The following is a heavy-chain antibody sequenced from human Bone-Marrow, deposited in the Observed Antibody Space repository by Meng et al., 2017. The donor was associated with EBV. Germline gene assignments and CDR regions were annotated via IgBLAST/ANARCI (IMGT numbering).Heavy chain of an antibody. J-gene: IGHJ4*02. CDR2: LIHMSGQP. CDR3: ARGSGGGSTPDF. D-gene: IGHD3-10*01. V-gene: IGHV1-69*01. CDR1: GVPFRRDH. Sequence: GAGVKGAAASGPIACTAPGVPFRRDHVWWVLQGPGQGLGLWGELIHMSGQPHHAQKFQDRVTITADEYTSTQYMEFGSVRSEDAAVYYCARGSGGGSTPDFWGQGTLVTVSS.